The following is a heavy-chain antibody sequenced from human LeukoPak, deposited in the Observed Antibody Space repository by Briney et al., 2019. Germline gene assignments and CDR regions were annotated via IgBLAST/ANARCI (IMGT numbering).Heavy chain of an antibody. J-gene: IGHJ4*02. Sequence: ESSETLSLTCAVYGGSFSGYYWSWIRQPPGKGLEWIGEINHSGSTYYNPSLKSRVTISGDTSKNQFSLRLSSVTAADTAVYYCARASYSYDINGWVPFDYWGQGTLVTVSS. CDR3: ARASYSYDINGWVPFDY. CDR1: GGSFSGYY. V-gene: IGHV4-34*01. CDR2: INHSGST. D-gene: IGHD3-22*01.